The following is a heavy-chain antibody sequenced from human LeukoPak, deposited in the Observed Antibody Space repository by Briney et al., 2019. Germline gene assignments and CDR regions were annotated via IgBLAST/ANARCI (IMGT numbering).Heavy chain of an antibody. D-gene: IGHD6-13*01. J-gene: IGHJ5*02. Sequence: RASVKVSCKASGGTFSSYAISWVRQAPGQGLEWMGRIIPILGIANYAQKFQGRVTITADKSTSTAYMELSSLRSEDTAVYYCARGPAAGNWFDPWGQGTLVTVSS. CDR2: IIPILGIA. V-gene: IGHV1-69*04. CDR1: GGTFSSYA. CDR3: ARGPAAGNWFDP.